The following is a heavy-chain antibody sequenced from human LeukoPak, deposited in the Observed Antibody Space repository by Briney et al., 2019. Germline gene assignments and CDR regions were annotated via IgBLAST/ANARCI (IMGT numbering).Heavy chain of an antibody. J-gene: IGHJ4*02. Sequence: GGSLRLSCAASGFTFSSYWMTRVRQAPGKGLEWVANIKQDGSEEYYVDSVKGRFTISRDNAKNSLYLQMNSLRAEDTAVYYCARDGLGSAFDYWGQGTLVTVSS. CDR3: ARDGLGSAFDY. V-gene: IGHV3-7*01. D-gene: IGHD3/OR15-3a*01. CDR2: IKQDGSEE. CDR1: GFTFSSYW.